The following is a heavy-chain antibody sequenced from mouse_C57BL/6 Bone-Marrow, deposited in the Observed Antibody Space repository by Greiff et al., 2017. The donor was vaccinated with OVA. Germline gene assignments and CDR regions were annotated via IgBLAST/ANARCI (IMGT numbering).Heavy chain of an antibody. CDR2: ISSGGDYI. CDR3: TRRDYYGNYCDY. Sequence: EVQLVESGEGLVKPGGSLKLSCAASGFTFSSYAMSWVRQTPEKRLEWVAYISSGGDYIYYADTVKGRFTISRDNARNTLYLQMSSLKSEDTAMYYGTRRDYYGNYCDYWGQGTTLTVSS. J-gene: IGHJ2*01. CDR1: GFTFSSYA. D-gene: IGHD2-1*01. V-gene: IGHV5S21*01.